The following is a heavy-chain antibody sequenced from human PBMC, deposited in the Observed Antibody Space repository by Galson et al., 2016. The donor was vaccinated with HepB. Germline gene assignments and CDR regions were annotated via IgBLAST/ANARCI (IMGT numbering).Heavy chain of an antibody. D-gene: IGHD6-6*01. CDR2: IYASEYT. J-gene: IGHJ4*01. CDR1: GDSINSNSFY. V-gene: IGHV4-39*01. CDR3: ARTAARLYFDD. Sequence: SETLSLTCAVSGDSINSNSFYWGWIRQPPGKGLEWIGNIYASEYTFYNPSLKSRVTISVDTSKNQFSLKLSSVTAADQAVYYCARTAARLYFDDWGQGTLVTVSS.